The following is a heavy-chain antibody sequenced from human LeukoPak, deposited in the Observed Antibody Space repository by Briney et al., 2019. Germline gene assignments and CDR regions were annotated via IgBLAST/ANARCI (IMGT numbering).Heavy chain of an antibody. J-gene: IGHJ4*02. V-gene: IGHV3-53*01. CDR3: LRGDRRDY. CDR1: GFTVSSNS. CDR2: IYSDNT. Sequence: GGSLRLSCTVSGFTVSSNSMSWVRQAPGKGLEWVSFIYSDNTHYSDSVKGRFTISRDNAKDSLYLQMNSLRVEDTAVYYCLRGDRRDYWGQGTLVTVSS.